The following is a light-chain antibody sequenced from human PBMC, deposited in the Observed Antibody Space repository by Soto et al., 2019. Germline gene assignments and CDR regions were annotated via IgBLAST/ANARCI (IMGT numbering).Light chain of an antibody. CDR2: AAS. J-gene: IGKJ3*01. Sequence: EIVMSQSPATLSVSPGERATLSCRASQSVSGNLAWYQQKPGQAPRLLIYAASTRATGIPARFSGSGSGTEFTPTISSLQSEDFAGYYCHQYNNWPPITVGPGTKWDIK. CDR1: QSVSGN. CDR3: HQYNNWPPIT. V-gene: IGKV3-15*01.